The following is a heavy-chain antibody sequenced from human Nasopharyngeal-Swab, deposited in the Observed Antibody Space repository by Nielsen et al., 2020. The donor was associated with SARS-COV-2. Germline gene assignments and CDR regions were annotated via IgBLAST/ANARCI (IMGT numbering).Heavy chain of an antibody. Sequence: GGSLRLSCVVSGFTFSRYWMSWVRQAPGKGLEWVANIKQDGSEKYYVDSVKGRFTISRDNAKNSLYLQMNSLRAEDTAVYYCARRQYGDYYYYYGMDVWGQGTTVTVSS. CDR1: GFTFSRYW. CDR2: IKQDGSEK. CDR3: ARRQYGDYYYYYGMDV. J-gene: IGHJ6*02. D-gene: IGHD4-17*01. V-gene: IGHV3-7*03.